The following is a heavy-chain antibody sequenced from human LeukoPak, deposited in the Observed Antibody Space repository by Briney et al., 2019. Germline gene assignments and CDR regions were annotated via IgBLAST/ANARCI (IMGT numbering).Heavy chain of an antibody. CDR1: GYSFTSYW. CDR2: IYPGDSDT. J-gene: IGHJ4*02. V-gene: IGHV5-51*01. Sequence: GESLKISCKGSGYSFTSYWIGWVRQMPGKGPEWMGIIYPGDSDTRYSPSFQGQVTISADKSISTAYLQWSSLKASDTAMYYCARLLGYCSSTSCYGRVGYFDYWGQGTLVTVSS. D-gene: IGHD2-2*01. CDR3: ARLLGYCSSTSCYGRVGYFDY.